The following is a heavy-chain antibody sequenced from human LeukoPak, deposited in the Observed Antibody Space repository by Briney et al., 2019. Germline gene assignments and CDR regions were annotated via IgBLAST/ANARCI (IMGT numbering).Heavy chain of an antibody. D-gene: IGHD2-15*01. J-gene: IGHJ4*02. Sequence: GASLRLSCAASGFTFDTYAMTWVRQAPGKGLEWVSSISSGGTYIYYAESVRGRSTISRDNTKNFLYLQLSTLRVEGTAVYYCARDRPTGRSLGVVVQWGQRTLVTVSS. CDR1: GFTFDTYA. CDR3: ARDRPTGRSLGVVVQ. V-gene: IGHV3-21*04. CDR2: ISSGGTYI.